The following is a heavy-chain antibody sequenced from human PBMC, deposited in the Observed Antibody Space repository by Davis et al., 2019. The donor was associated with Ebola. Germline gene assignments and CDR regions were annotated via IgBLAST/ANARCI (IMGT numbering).Heavy chain of an antibody. CDR3: ATDNIAVAVGFYYGMDV. Sequence: AASVTVSCKVSGYTLTELSMHWVRQAPGKGLEWMGGFDPEDGETIYGQKFQGRVTMTEDTSTDTAYMELSSLRSEDTAVYYCATDNIAVAVGFYYGMDVWGQGTTVTVSS. J-gene: IGHJ6*02. V-gene: IGHV1-24*01. CDR2: FDPEDGET. CDR1: GYTLTELS. D-gene: IGHD6-19*01.